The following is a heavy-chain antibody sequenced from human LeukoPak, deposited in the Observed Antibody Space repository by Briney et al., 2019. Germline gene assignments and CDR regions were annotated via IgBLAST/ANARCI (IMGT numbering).Heavy chain of an antibody. Sequence: SETLSLTCAVYGGSFSGYYWSWIRQPPGKGLEWIGEINHSGSTNYNPSLKSRVTISVDTSKNQFSLKLSSVTAADTAVYHCARGRHRLPAAERRWFDLWGQGTLVTVSS. CDR3: ARGRHRLPAAERRWFDL. CDR1: GGSFSGYY. CDR2: INHSGST. V-gene: IGHV4-34*01. D-gene: IGHD2-2*01. J-gene: IGHJ5*02.